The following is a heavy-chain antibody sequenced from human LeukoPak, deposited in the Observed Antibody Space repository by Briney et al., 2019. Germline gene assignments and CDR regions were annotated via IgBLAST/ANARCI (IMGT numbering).Heavy chain of an antibody. CDR2: INSNSGGT. Sequence: ASVKVSCKASGYTFTGYHMHWVRQAPGQGLEWMGWINSNSGGTNYAQKFQGRVTMTTDTSTSTAYMELRSLRSDDTAVYYCARVGSQYCSSTSCPMADWGQGTLVTVSS. D-gene: IGHD2-2*01. V-gene: IGHV1-2*02. CDR1: GYTFTGYH. CDR3: ARVGSQYCSSTSCPMAD. J-gene: IGHJ4*02.